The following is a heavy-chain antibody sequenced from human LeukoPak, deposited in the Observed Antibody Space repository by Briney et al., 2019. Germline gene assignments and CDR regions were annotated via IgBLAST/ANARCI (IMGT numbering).Heavy chain of an antibody. CDR3: AGLTIFGVVRVPSP. CDR2: ISYDGSNK. D-gene: IGHD3-3*01. V-gene: IGHV3-30-3*01. CDR1: GFTFSSYA. J-gene: IGHJ5*02. Sequence: PGGSLRLSCAASGFTFSSYAMHWVRQAPGKGLEWVAVISYDGSNKYYADSVKGRFTISRDNSKNTLYLQMNSLRAEDTAVYYCAGLTIFGVVRVPSPWGQGTLVTVSS.